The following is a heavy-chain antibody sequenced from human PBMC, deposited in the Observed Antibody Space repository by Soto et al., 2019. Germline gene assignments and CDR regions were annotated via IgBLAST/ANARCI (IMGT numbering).Heavy chain of an antibody. CDR3: ARVPDY. J-gene: IGHJ4*01. V-gene: IGHV4-31*03. Sequence: QVQLPEAGPGLVEPFTTLFPPRTFPGCPLSSGGYYLSWVRQHPGKGLEWIGYIYYSGSTYYNPSLKSRVTISVDTSKNQFSLKLSSVTAADTAVYYCARVPDYWGHGTLVTVSS. CDR1: GCPLSSGGYY. CDR2: IYYSGST.